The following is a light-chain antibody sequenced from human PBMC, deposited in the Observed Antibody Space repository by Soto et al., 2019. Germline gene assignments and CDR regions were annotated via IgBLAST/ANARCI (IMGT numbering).Light chain of an antibody. CDR2: DTS. CDR1: TGAVTGGHY. CDR3: LLHYSGSLA. V-gene: IGLV7-46*01. Sequence: QAVVTQEPSLTVSPGGTVTLTCGSSTGAVTGGHYPYWFQQKPGQAPRTLIYDTSNKHSWTPARFSGSLLGGKAALTLSGAQPEDEADYYCLLHYSGSLAFGGGTKVTVL. J-gene: IGLJ2*01.